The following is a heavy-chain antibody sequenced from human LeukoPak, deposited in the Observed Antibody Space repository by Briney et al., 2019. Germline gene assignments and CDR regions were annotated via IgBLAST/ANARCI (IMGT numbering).Heavy chain of an antibody. J-gene: IGHJ6*04. Sequence: GESLKISCKGSGYSFTSYWIGWVRQMPGKGLEWVGIIYPGDSDTRYSPSFQGQVTISADKSISTAYLQWSSLKASDTAMYYCARHRCNWNDGGCDYYYYYGMDVWGKGTTVTVSS. D-gene: IGHD1-1*01. V-gene: IGHV5-51*01. CDR2: IYPGDSDT. CDR1: GYSFTSYW. CDR3: ARHRCNWNDGGCDYYYYYGMDV.